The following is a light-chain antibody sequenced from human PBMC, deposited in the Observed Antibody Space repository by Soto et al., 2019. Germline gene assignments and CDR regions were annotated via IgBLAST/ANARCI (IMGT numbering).Light chain of an antibody. J-gene: IGLJ2*01. V-gene: IGLV1-44*01. CDR3: AAWDGSLNGVA. CDR2: SNN. CDR1: SSNIGSNT. Sequence: QSVLTQPPSASGTPGQRGTISCSGSSSNIGSNTVNWYQQLPGTAPKLLIYSNNQRPSGVPDRISGSKSGTSASLAISGLQSEDEADYYCAAWDGSLNGVAFGGGTKLTVL.